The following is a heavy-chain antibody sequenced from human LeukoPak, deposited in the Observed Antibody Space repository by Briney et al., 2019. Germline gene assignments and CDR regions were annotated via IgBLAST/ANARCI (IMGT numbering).Heavy chain of an antibody. Sequence: RPSETLSLTCTVSSGSIRSYYWSWIRQPPGKGLEWIGYIYYSGSTKYNPSLKSRVSISVDTSKNQFSLKLNSVTAADTAVYYCASSNTGSYNDAFDIWGQGTMVTVSS. CDR2: IYYSGST. CDR1: SGSIRSYY. CDR3: ASSNTGSYNDAFDI. J-gene: IGHJ3*02. D-gene: IGHD1-26*01. V-gene: IGHV4-59*01.